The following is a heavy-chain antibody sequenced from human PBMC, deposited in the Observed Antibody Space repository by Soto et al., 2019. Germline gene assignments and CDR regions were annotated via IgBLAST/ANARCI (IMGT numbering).Heavy chain of an antibody. J-gene: IGHJ4*02. D-gene: IGHD3-9*01. Sequence: TSETLSLTCTVSGGSISSSSYYWGWIRQPPGKGLEWIGSIYYSGSTYYNPSLKSRVTISVDTSKNQFSLKLSSVTAADTAVYYCAGNILTSMRGGYFDSWGQGTLVTVSS. CDR2: IYYSGST. CDR3: AGNILTSMRGGYFDS. CDR1: GGSISSSSYY. V-gene: IGHV4-39*01.